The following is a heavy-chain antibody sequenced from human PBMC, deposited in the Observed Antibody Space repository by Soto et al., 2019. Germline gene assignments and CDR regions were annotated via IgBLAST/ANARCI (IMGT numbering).Heavy chain of an antibody. CDR2: IIPIFGTA. Sequence: QVQLVQSGAEVKKPGSSVKVSCKASGGTFSSYAISWVRQAPGQGLEWMGGIIPIFGTANYAQKFQGRVTITADKSTSTAYMELSRLRSEDTAVYYCESRFHGPSGSGSYHYYGMDVWGQGNTVNVSS. CDR3: ESRFHGPSGSGSYHYYGMDV. D-gene: IGHD3-10*01. J-gene: IGHJ6*02. V-gene: IGHV1-69*06. CDR1: GGTFSSYA.